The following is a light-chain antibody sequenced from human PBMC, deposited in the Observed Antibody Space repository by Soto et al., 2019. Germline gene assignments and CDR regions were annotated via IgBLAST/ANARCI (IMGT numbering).Light chain of an antibody. CDR3: LPRTLLGT. V-gene: IGKV3-11*01. Sequence: LGDRGILSCRASQSVSSYLAWYQQKPGQAPRLLIYDASNRATVIPARFIGSGSGTEFSLTIRSLDPEDLLLYYWLPRTLLGTFAEGTLLEIK. CDR2: DAS. J-gene: IGKJ5*01. CDR1: QSVSSY.